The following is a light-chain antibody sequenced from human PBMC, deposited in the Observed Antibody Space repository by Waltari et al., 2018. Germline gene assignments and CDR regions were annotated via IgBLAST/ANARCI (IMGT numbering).Light chain of an antibody. V-gene: IGKV1-12*01. J-gene: IGKJ3*01. CDR3: QQANSFPMT. CDR2: ATS. CDR1: QDIRNW. Sequence: DIQMTQSPSSVSASVGDRVTITCRASQDIRNWLAWYQQKPGKAPNLLIYATSSLQTGVPARFSGSGSGTEFTLTISSLQPEDFATYYCQQANSFPMTFGPGTKVDIK.